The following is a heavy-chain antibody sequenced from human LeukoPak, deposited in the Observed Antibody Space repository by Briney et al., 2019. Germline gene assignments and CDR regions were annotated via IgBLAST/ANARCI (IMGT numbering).Heavy chain of an antibody. V-gene: IGHV1-18*01. Sequence: ASVKVSCKASGYTFTSYGISWVRQAPGQGLEWMGWISAYNGNTNYAQKLQGRVTMTTDTSTSTAYMELRSLRSDDTAVYYCARERRPYSSSYMDVWGKGTTVTVSS. CDR2: ISAYNGNT. CDR1: GYTFTSYG. CDR3: ARERRPYSSSYMDV. D-gene: IGHD6-6*01. J-gene: IGHJ6*03.